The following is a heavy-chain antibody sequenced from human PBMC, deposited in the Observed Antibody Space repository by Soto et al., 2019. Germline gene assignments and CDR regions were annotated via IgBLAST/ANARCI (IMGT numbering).Heavy chain of an antibody. CDR1: GGSISSYC. Sequence: QVQLQESGPGLVKPSETLSLTCTVSGGSISSYCWCWIRQPPGQGLEWIWNIYYSGSTNYNPSLTSRVTIAVDTSKHQISLKLSSVTAADTAMYYCARRWGGPFDYWGQGTLVTVSS. CDR3: ARRWGGPFDY. J-gene: IGHJ4*02. V-gene: IGHV4-59*13. CDR2: IYYSGST. D-gene: IGHD2-21*01.